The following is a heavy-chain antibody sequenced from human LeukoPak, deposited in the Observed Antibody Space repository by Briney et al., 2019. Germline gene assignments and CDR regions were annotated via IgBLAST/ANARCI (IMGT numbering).Heavy chain of an antibody. V-gene: IGHV1-69*13. CDR3: AREGSGYYQNFDY. J-gene: IGHJ4*02. CDR2: IIPIFGTA. Sequence: ASMKVSCKASGGTFSSYAISWVRQAPGQGLEWMGGIIPIFGTANYAQKFQGRVTITADESTSTAYMELSSLRSEDTAVYYCAREGSGYYQNFDYWGQGTLVTVSS. D-gene: IGHD3-22*01. CDR1: GGTFSSYA.